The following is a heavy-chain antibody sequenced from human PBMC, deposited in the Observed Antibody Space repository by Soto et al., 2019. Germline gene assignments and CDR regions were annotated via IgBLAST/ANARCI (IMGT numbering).Heavy chain of an antibody. CDR1: GCSIRRGGYY. CDR3: ARVGYDFWSAWGYYFDY. Sequence: PSETLSLTCTVSGCSIRRGGYYWIWIRHHPGKGLEWIGYIYYSGSTNYNPSLKSRVTISVDTSKNQFSLKLSSVTAADTAVYYCARVGYDFWSAWGYYFDYWGQGTLVTVSS. V-gene: IGHV4-61*08. CDR2: IYYSGST. J-gene: IGHJ4*02. D-gene: IGHD3-3*01.